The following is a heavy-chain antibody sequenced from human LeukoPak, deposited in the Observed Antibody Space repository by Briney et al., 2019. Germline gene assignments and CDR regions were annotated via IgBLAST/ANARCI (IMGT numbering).Heavy chain of an antibody. CDR2: IYTSGNT. Sequence: SETLSLTCTVSGGSISRSSFYWSWIRQPAGKGLEWLGRIYTSGNTNYNPSLQSRASISIDTSKNQFSLKLSSVTAADTAVYYCARARIYCSSTSCYPPYYMDVWGKGTTVTVSS. D-gene: IGHD2-2*01. V-gene: IGHV4-61*02. J-gene: IGHJ6*03. CDR3: ARARIYCSSTSCYPPYYMDV. CDR1: GGSISRSSFY.